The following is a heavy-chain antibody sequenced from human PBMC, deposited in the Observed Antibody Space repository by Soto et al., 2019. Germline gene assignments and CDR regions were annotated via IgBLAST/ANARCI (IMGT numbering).Heavy chain of an antibody. CDR1: GFTVSRNY. CDR2: IYSGGST. CDR3: ARDRVESGYPEYFQH. D-gene: IGHD3-22*01. V-gene: IGHV3-53*01. J-gene: IGHJ1*01. Sequence: EVRLVESGGGLIQPGGSLRLSCAASGFTVSRNYMSWVRPAPGKGLEWVSVIYSGGSTYYADSVKGRFTISRDNSKNTLYLQRNSRRAEDTAVYYCARDRVESGYPEYFQHWGQGTLVTVPS.